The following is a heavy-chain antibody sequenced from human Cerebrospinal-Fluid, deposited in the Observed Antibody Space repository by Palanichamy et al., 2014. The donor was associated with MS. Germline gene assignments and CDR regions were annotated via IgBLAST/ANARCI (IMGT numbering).Heavy chain of an antibody. CDR1: GGTFNSDA. CDR2: IIPMFSIV. J-gene: IGHJ6*02. Sequence: QVQLVQSGAEVKKPGSSVKVSCKTSGGTFNSDAISWVRQAPGQGLQWMGGIIPMFSIVNYAQKFQGRVTITADESTSTADMELSSLRSEDMAVYYCARVLRREGYNSYYYNGMDVWGQGTTVTVSS. D-gene: IGHD5-24*01. CDR3: ARVLRREGYNSYYYNGMDV. V-gene: IGHV1-69*01.